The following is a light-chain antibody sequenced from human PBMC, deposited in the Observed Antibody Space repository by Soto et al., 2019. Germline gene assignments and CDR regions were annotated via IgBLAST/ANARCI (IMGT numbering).Light chain of an antibody. V-gene: IGKV3-15*01. CDR1: ESVHRN. CDR3: QHYNNWPPT. Sequence: EMVMTQSPATLSVSPGERVTLSCRASESVHRNLAWYPQKPGQGPSLLIYYASTRATGVPDRFTGSGSGTEFTLTISSLQSEDSGVYHCQHYNNWPPTFGPGTKVEIK. CDR2: YAS. J-gene: IGKJ3*01.